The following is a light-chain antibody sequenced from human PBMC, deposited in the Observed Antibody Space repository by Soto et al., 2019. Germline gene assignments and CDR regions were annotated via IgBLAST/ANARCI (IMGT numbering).Light chain of an antibody. Sequence: QSALTQPASVSGSPGQSITISCTGTSSDVGGYNYVSWYQQHPGKAPKLMIYDVSNRPSGVSNRFSGSKSGNTASLTISGXQAEDEADYYCSSYTSSSTLEVFGGGTKLTVL. CDR2: DVS. J-gene: IGLJ2*01. CDR1: SSDVGGYNY. V-gene: IGLV2-14*01. CDR3: SSYTSSSTLEV.